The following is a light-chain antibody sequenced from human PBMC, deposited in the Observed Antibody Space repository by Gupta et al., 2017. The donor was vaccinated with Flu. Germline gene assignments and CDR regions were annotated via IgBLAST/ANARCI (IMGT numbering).Light chain of an antibody. V-gene: IGKV1-39*01. Sequence: DIQMTQSPSSLSASIGDRVTITCRASQSINKYLSWYQQKPGKAPKLLIYGASSRQSGVPSRFSGSGSGTDFTLTINERQSEDFAIYYCQQRVSSPWTFGRGTKVEI. J-gene: IGKJ1*01. CDR2: GAS. CDR3: QQRVSSPWT. CDR1: QSINKY.